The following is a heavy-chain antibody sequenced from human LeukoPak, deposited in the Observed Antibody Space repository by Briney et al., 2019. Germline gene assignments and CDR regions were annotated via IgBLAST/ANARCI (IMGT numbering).Heavy chain of an antibody. CDR3: AKAQNSYGLNPLDY. CDR1: GFTFSSYA. D-gene: IGHD5-18*01. Sequence: GGSLRLSCAASGFTFSSYAMSWVRQAPGKGLEGVSAISGSGGSTYYADSVKGRFTISRDNSKNTLYLQMNSLRAEDTAVYYCAKAQNSYGLNPLDYWGQGTLVTVSS. V-gene: IGHV3-23*01. CDR2: ISGSGGST. J-gene: IGHJ4*02.